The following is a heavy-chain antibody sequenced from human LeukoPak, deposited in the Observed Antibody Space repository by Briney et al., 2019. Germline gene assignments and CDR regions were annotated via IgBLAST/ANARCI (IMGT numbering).Heavy chain of an antibody. J-gene: IGHJ6*02. D-gene: IGHD5/OR15-5a*01. CDR3: AKIPSSTIFNYYGMDV. CDR2: ISGSGGST. Sequence: GGSLRLSCAASGFTFSSYAMSWVRQAPGKGLEWVSVISGSGGSTYYADSVKGRFTISRDNSKNTLYLQMNSLGAEDTAVYYCAKIPSSTIFNYYGMDVWGLGTTVTVSS. CDR1: GFTFSSYA. V-gene: IGHV3-23*01.